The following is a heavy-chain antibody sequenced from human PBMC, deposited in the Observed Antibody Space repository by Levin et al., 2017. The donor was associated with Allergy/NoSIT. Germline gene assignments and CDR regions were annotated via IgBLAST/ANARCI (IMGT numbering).Heavy chain of an antibody. CDR1: GFTFSSYA. CDR2: ISYDGSNK. Sequence: GESLKISCAASGFTFSSYAMHWVRQAPGKGLEWVAVISYDGSNKYYADSVKGRFTISRDNSKNTLYLQMNSLRAEDTAVYYCARGRVWFGELLYPFFDYWGQGTLVTVSS. V-gene: IGHV3-30-3*01. CDR3: ARGRVWFGELLYPFFDY. J-gene: IGHJ4*02. D-gene: IGHD3-10*01.